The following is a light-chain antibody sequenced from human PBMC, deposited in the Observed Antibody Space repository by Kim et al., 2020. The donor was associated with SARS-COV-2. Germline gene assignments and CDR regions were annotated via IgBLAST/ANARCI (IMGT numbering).Light chain of an antibody. CDR2: WAS. CDR1: QSVLYSSNNKNY. Sequence: TISCKSSQSVLYSSNNKNYVAWYQQKPGQPPKLLIYWASTRESGVPDRISGSGSGTDFTLTISSLQAEDVAVYYCQQYYTAPAVTFGGGTKVDIK. J-gene: IGKJ4*01. CDR3: QQYYTAPAVT. V-gene: IGKV4-1*01.